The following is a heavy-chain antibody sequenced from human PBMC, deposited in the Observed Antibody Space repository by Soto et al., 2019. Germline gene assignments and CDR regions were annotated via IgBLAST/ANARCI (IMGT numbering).Heavy chain of an antibody. CDR1: GFTFKTYT. D-gene: IGHD3-22*01. V-gene: IGHV3-23*01. Sequence: GGSLRLSCAASGFTFKTYTMNWVRQAPGQGLEWVSAIIGSGTDTYYADSVKGQFTISRDNSKNTLYLLTNSLRAEDTAVYYCAKGSSGHYDSFDYWGQGTLVTVSS. CDR3: AKGSSGHYDSFDY. CDR2: IIGSGTDT. J-gene: IGHJ4*02.